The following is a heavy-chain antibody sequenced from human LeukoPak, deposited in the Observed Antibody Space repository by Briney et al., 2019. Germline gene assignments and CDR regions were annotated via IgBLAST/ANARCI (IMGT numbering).Heavy chain of an antibody. Sequence: GRSLRLSCAASGFTFSSYGMPWVRQAPGKGLGWVAVIWYDGSNKYYADSVKGRFTISRDNSKNTLYLQMNSLRAEDTAVYYCARTRKDSVYDFWSGNYYGMDVWGQGTTVTVSS. J-gene: IGHJ6*02. CDR2: IWYDGSNK. V-gene: IGHV3-33*01. CDR3: ARTRKDSVYDFWSGNYYGMDV. CDR1: GFTFSSYG. D-gene: IGHD3-3*01.